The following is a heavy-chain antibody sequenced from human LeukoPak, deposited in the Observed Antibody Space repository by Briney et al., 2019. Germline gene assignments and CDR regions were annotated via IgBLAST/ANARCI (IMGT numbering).Heavy chain of an antibody. V-gene: IGHV4-59*01. J-gene: IGHJ4*02. CDR2: IYYSGST. D-gene: IGHD2-15*01. CDR3: ARVPRYCSGGSCSYFDY. CDR1: GGSISSYY. Sequence: TSETLSLTCTVSGGSISSYYWSWIRQPPGKGLEWIGYIYYSGSTNYNPSLKSRVTISVDTSKNQFSLKLSSVTAADTAVYYCARVPRYCSGGSCSYFDYWGQGTLVTVSS.